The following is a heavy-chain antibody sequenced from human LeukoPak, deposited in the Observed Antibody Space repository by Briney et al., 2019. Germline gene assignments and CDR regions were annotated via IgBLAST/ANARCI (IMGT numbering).Heavy chain of an antibody. Sequence: PGGSLRLSCAASGFTFSSYWMHWVRQAPGKGLVWVSRINSDGSSTNYADSVKGRFTISRDNAKNTLYLQMNSLRAEDTAIYYCARVLAAGTGYFDYWGQGTLVTVSS. CDR1: GFTFSSYW. V-gene: IGHV3-74*01. D-gene: IGHD6-13*01. CDR3: ARVLAAGTGYFDY. J-gene: IGHJ4*02. CDR2: INSDGSST.